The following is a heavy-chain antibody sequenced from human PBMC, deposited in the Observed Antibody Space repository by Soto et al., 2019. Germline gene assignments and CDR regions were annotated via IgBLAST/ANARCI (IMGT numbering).Heavy chain of an antibody. CDR3: ARRDSGPIDS. V-gene: IGHV4-39*01. CDR1: GGSISSRSHY. Sequence: QLQLQESGPRLGKPWETLSLTCTVSGGSISSRSHYWRRIRQPPGKGPEWIGSIFYTGSVYYDPSPKGPLALSVVTADISFSLKLSSVTAAETAVYSCARRDSGPIDSWGHGTLVTVS. D-gene: IGHD2-21*01. CDR2: IFYTGSV. J-gene: IGHJ5*01.